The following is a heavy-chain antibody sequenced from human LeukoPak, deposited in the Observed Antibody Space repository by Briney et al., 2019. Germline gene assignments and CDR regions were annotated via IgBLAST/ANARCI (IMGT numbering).Heavy chain of an antibody. Sequence: GGSLRLPCATSGFIFTDYTMNWVRRAPGKGLEWISYIDTDSVHIFYADSVKGRFTVSRDNAKKSHYLQMSSLRAEDTAVYYCVISHTSMMAVVKGGGFDVWGQGTMVTVSS. CDR2: IDTDSVHI. D-gene: IGHD3-22*01. J-gene: IGHJ3*01. CDR1: GFIFTDYT. V-gene: IGHV3-21*05. CDR3: VISHTSMMAVVKGGGFDV.